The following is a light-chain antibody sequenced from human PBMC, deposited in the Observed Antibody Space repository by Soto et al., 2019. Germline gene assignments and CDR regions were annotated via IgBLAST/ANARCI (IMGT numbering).Light chain of an antibody. Sequence: DIQMTQSPSTLSASVGDRVTITCRASQNIDYWLAWYQQKPGKAPKLLIYKASNLESGVPSRFSGSGSGTEFTLTISSLQPDDFATYYGLQYNVPKTFGQGTKVEIK. J-gene: IGKJ1*01. V-gene: IGKV1-5*03. CDR2: KAS. CDR1: QNIDYW. CDR3: LQYNVPKT.